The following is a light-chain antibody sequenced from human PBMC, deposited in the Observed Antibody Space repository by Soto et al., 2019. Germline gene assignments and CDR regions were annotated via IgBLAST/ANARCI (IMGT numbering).Light chain of an antibody. CDR1: RGHSSYA. CDR3: QTWGNGFQV. CDR2: FDNDGSH. V-gene: IGLV4-69*01. J-gene: IGLJ2*01. Sequence: QLVLTQSASASAFLGASVRLTCTLSRGHSSYAIAWHRQQPEKGPRFLMRFDNDGSHIKGDVIPDRFSGSSSGAERYLTISSLQSDDEADYYCQTWGNGFQVFGGGTKVTV.